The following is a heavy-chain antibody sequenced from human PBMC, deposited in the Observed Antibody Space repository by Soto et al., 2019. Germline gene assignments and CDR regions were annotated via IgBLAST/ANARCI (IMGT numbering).Heavy chain of an antibody. V-gene: IGHV4-59*08. CDR2: IYYSGST. CDR1: GGSISSYY. Sequence: SETLSLTCTVSGGSISSYYWSWIRQPPGKGLEWIGYIYYSGSTNYNPSLKSRVTISVDTSKNQFSLKLSSVTAADTAVYYCAASAGYNWFEPWGQGTLVTVSS. CDR3: AASAGYNWFEP. D-gene: IGHD3-3*01. J-gene: IGHJ5*02.